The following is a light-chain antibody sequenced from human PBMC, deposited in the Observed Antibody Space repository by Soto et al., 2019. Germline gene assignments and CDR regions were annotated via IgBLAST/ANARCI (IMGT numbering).Light chain of an antibody. J-gene: IGKJ4*01. CDR2: LGS. CDR1: QSLLHSNGYNY. CDR3: MQALQTPLT. Sequence: DIVMTQSPLSLPVTPGEPASISCRSSQSLLHSNGYNYLDWYLQKPGQSPPVLIYLGSNRASGVPDRFSGSGSGTDFTLKISRVEAEYVGFYYCMQALQTPLTFGGGTKVDIK. V-gene: IGKV2-28*01.